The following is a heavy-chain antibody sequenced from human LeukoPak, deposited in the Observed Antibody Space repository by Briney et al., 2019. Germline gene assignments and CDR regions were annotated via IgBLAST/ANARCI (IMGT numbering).Heavy chain of an antibody. J-gene: IGHJ5*02. CDR1: GFTFDDYG. V-gene: IGHV3-66*01. CDR2: IYTGGST. Sequence: PGGSLRLSCAASGFTFDDYGMSWVRQAPGKGLEWVSLIYTGGSTYYADSVKGRFIISRDNSKNTVYLQMNSLRVEDTSVYYCYYASGSYPWGQGTLVTVSS. CDR3: YYASGSYP. D-gene: IGHD3-10*01.